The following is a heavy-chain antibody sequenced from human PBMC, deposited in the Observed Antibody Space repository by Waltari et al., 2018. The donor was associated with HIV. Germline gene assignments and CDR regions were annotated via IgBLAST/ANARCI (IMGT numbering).Heavy chain of an antibody. Sequence: VQLQQWGAGLLKPSETLSLTCAVYGGSFSGYYWSWIRQPPGKGLEWIGEINHSGSTNYNPSLKSRVTISVDTSKNQFSLKLSSVTAADTAVYYCARVNSSGYLLDYWGQGTLVTVSS. CDR3: ARVNSSGYLLDY. D-gene: IGHD3-22*01. CDR2: INHSGST. CDR1: GGSFSGYY. J-gene: IGHJ4*02. V-gene: IGHV4-34*01.